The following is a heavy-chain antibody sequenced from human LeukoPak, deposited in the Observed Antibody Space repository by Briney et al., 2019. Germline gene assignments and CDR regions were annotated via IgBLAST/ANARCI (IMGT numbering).Heavy chain of an antibody. Sequence: PGGSLRLSCAASGFTFSSYAVSWVRQAPGKGLEWVSAISGSGGSTYYADSVKGRFTISRDNSKNTLYLQMNSPRAEDTAVYYCAKEPYYYDSSGYYVWGQGTLVTVSS. CDR1: GFTFSSYA. CDR2: ISGSGGST. D-gene: IGHD3-22*01. V-gene: IGHV3-23*01. CDR3: AKEPYYYDSSGYYV. J-gene: IGHJ4*02.